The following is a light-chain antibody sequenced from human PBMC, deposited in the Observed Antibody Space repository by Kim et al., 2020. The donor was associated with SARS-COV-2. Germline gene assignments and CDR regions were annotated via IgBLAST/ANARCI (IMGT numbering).Light chain of an antibody. J-gene: IGKJ2*01. V-gene: IGKV3-20*01. Sequence: ESVLTQSPDTLSLSPGERATLSCRDSQTVRSSYLAWYQQKPGQAPRLLIYGASNRATGIPDRLSGSGSGTDFTLTISRLEPEDFAVFFCQQYAGSPPMYTLRQGTNLEF. CDR1: QTVRSSY. CDR2: GAS. CDR3: QQYAGSPPMYT.